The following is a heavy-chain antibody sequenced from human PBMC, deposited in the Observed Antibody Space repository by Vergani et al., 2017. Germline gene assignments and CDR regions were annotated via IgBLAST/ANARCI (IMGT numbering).Heavy chain of an antibody. CDR1: GFTFSSYA. CDR2: ISGSGGST. J-gene: IGHJ4*02. Sequence: EVQLLESGGGLVQPGGSLRLSCAASGFTFSSYAMSWVRQAPGKGLEWVSAISGSGGSTYYADSVKGRFTISRDNYKNTLYLQMNILRAEDTAVYYCAKGGTEYCSSTSCYMRAAPLGYWGQGTLVTVSS. V-gene: IGHV3-23*01. D-gene: IGHD2-2*02. CDR3: AKGGTEYCSSTSCYMRAAPLGY.